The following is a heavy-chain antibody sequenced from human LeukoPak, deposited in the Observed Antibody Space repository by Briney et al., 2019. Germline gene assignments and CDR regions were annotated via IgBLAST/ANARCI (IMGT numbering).Heavy chain of an antibody. V-gene: IGHV1-69*13. J-gene: IGHJ4*02. CDR3: ARDSSSGWYFDY. CDR2: IIPIFGTA. Sequence: SVKVSCKASGGTFSSYAISWVRQAPGRGLEWLGGIIPIFGTANYAQKFQARVTITADESTSTAYMELSSLRSEDTAVYYCARDSSSGWYFDYWGQGTLVTVSS. CDR1: GGTFSSYA. D-gene: IGHD6-19*01.